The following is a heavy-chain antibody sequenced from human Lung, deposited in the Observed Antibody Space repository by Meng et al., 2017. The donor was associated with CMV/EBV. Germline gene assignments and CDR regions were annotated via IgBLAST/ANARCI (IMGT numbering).Heavy chain of an antibody. CDR1: GFTFSSYW. D-gene: IGHD2-2*02. V-gene: IGHV3-74*01. Sequence: GGSLRLXXAASGFTFSSYWMSWVRQAPGKGLVWVSRISSDGSSTRSYADSVKGRFTISRDNAKNTLYLQMNSLRAEDTAVYYCVRGAMCSSTSCYKYYYYGMAVWGQGPTVTVSS. CDR3: VRGAMCSSTSCYKYYYYGMAV. J-gene: IGHJ6*02. CDR2: ISSDGSSTR.